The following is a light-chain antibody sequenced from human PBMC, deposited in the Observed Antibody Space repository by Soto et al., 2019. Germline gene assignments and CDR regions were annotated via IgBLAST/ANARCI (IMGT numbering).Light chain of an antibody. CDR3: SSYTSSSTLV. CDR2: EVI. CDR1: STDVGVDNY. J-gene: IGLJ2*01. V-gene: IGLV2-14*01. Sequence: QAVVTQPASVSGSPGQSITISCTATSTDVGVDNYVAWYQQYPGKAPKLMIYEVINRPSGVSNRFSGSKSGNTASLIISGLQAEDEADYYCSSYTSSSTLVFGGGTKLTVL.